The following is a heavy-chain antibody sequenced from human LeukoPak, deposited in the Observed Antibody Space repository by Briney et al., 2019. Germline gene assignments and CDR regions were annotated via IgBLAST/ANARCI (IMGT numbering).Heavy chain of an antibody. D-gene: IGHD5-24*01. CDR2: MYSGGRT. J-gene: IGHJ6*02. Sequence: PGGSLRLSCAASGFTVYSNFMSWVRQAPGKGLEWVSVMYSGGRTFYAASVKGRLPISRNNSKNTLYLQLDSLRVDDTAVYYCARDASPISERDGMDVWGLGTTVAVSS. CDR3: ARDASPISERDGMDV. CDR1: GFTVYSNF. V-gene: IGHV3-66*01.